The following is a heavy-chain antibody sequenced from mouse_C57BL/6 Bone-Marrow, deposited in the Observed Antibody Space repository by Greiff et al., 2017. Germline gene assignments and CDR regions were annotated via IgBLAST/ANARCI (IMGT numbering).Heavy chain of an antibody. CDR2: ISSGSSTI. V-gene: IGHV5-17*01. CDR1: GFTFSDYG. J-gene: IGHJ3*01. CDR3: ASVPYPAWFAY. D-gene: IGHD2-10*01. Sequence: EVQLVESGGGLVKPGGSLKLSCAASGFTFSDYGMHWVRQAPEKGLEWVAYISSGSSTIYYADTVKGRFTISIDTAKNTLFLQMTSLRYEVTAMYYRASVPYPAWFAYWGQGTLVTVSA.